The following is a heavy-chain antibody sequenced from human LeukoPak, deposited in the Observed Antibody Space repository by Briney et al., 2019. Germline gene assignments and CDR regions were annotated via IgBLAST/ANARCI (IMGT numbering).Heavy chain of an antibody. CDR3: AKDKYGDYDYYYYGMDV. V-gene: IGHV3-30*18. CDR2: ISYDGSNK. CDR1: GFTFSSYG. J-gene: IGHJ6*02. D-gene: IGHD4-17*01. Sequence: GRSLRLSCAASGFTFSSYGMHWVRQAPGKGLEWAAVISYDGSNKYYADSVKGRFTISRDNSKNTLYLQMNSLRAEDTAVYYCAKDKYGDYDYYYYGMDVWGQGTTVTVSS.